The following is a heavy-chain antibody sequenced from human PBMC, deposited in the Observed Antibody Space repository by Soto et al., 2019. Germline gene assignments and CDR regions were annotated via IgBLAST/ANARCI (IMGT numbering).Heavy chain of an antibody. Sequence: SETLSLTCTVSGGSISSYYWSWIRQPPGKGLEWIGYIYYSGSTNYNPSLKSRVTISVDTSKNQFSLKLSSVTAADTAVYYCARVPGTYYDTLTGYLPTDAFDIWGQGTMVTVSS. CDR2: IYYSGST. J-gene: IGHJ3*02. CDR3: ARVPGTYYDTLTGYLPTDAFDI. V-gene: IGHV4-59*01. CDR1: GGSISSYY. D-gene: IGHD3-9*01.